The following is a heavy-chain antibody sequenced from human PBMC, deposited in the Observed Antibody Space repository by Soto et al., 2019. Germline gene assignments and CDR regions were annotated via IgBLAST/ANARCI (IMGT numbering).Heavy chain of an antibody. CDR2: ISGSGGST. J-gene: IGHJ4*02. Sequence: GGSLRLSCASSGFTFSIYAMIWVHQAPGKGLEWVSAISGSGGSTYYADSVKGRFTISRDNSKNTLYLQMNSLRAEDTAVYYCAKDHRSSWYSDYWGQGTLVTVSS. CDR1: GFTFSIYA. D-gene: IGHD6-13*01. V-gene: IGHV3-23*01. CDR3: AKDHRSSWYSDY.